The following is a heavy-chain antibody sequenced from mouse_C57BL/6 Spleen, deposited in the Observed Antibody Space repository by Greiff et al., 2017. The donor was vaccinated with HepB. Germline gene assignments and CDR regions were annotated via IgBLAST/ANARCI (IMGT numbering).Heavy chain of an antibody. CDR1: GYAFSSYW. CDR3: ARKGGTDYFDY. D-gene: IGHD3-1*01. Sequence: QVQLQQSGAELVKPGASVKISCKASGYAFSSYWMNWVKQRPGKGLEWIGQIYPGDGDTNYNGTFKGKATLTADKSSSTAYMQLSSLTSEDSAVYFCARKGGTDYFDYWGQGTTLTVSS. J-gene: IGHJ2*01. CDR2: IYPGDGDT. V-gene: IGHV1-80*01.